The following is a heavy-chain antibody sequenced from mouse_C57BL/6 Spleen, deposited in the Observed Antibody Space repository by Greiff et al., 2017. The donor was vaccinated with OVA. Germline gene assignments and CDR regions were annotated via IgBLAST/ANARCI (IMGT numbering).Heavy chain of an antibody. CDR1: GYTFTSYW. J-gene: IGHJ3*01. CDR2: IHPNSGST. Sequence: VQLQQPGAELVKPGASVKLSCTASGYTFTSYWMHWVKQSPGQGLEWIGLIHPNSGSTNYNEKFKSKFTLTVDKSSSTAYMQLSSLTSEDSAVYYCARVPHYCGSSYGACWGQGTLVTVSA. D-gene: IGHD1-1*01. V-gene: IGHV1-64*01. CDR3: ARVPHYCGSSYGAC.